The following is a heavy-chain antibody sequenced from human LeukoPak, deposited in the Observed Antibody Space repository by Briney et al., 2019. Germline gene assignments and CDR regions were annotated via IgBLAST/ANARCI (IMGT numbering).Heavy chain of an antibody. CDR3: ARGKDYYDSSGYSPSYDY. D-gene: IGHD3-22*01. J-gene: IGHJ4*02. CDR1: GDSISSGSYY. Sequence: SQTLSLTCTVSGDSISSGSYYWSWIRQPAGKGLEWIGRIYTSGSTNYNPSLKSRVTISVDTSKNQFSLKLSSVTAADTAVYYCARGKDYYDSSGYSPSYDYWGQGTLVTVSS. CDR2: IYTSGST. V-gene: IGHV4-61*02.